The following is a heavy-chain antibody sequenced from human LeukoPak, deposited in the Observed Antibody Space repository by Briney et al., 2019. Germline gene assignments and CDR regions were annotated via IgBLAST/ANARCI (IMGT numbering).Heavy chain of an antibody. CDR3: ARDTLDKWNDQDGDD. J-gene: IGHJ4*02. V-gene: IGHV1-2*02. CDR2: INPNSGGT. Sequence: ASVKVSCKASGYTFTGYYMHWVRQAPGQGLEWMGWINPNSGGTNYAQKFQGRVTMTRDTSISTAYMELSSLRSEDTAVYYCARDTLDKWNDQDGDDWGQGTLVTVSS. CDR1: GYTFTGYY. D-gene: IGHD1-20*01.